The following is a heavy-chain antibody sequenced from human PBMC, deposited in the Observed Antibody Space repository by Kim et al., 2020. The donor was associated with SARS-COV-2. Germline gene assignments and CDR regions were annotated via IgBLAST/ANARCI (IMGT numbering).Heavy chain of an antibody. D-gene: IGHD2-15*01. J-gene: IGHJ5*02. V-gene: IGHV4-39*01. CDR3: ARLPITYCSGGSCYGNWFEP. CDR1: GASVSSGDYY. CDR2: IYYSGDT. Sequence: SETLSLTCTVSGASVSSGDYYWGWIRQPPGKGLEWIGTIYYSGDTYYSPSLKSRVTISVDTSKNQFSLKLRSVTAADTAVYYCARLPITYCSGGSCYGNWFEPWGQGALVTVSS.